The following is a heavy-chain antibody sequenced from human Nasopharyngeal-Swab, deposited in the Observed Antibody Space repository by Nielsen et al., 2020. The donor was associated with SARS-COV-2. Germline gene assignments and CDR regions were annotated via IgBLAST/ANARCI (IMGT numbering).Heavy chain of an antibody. D-gene: IGHD6-13*01. CDR1: EFTFSDYA. J-gene: IGHJ4*02. CDR3: AKDGSSSPTY. CDR2: ISGSGGDT. V-gene: IGHV3-23*01. Sequence: GGSLRLSCSVSEFTFSDYAMSWVRQAPGKGLEWVSAISGSGGDTYYADSVKGRFTISRDNSKNTLYLRMNSLRAEDTAVYYCAKDGSSSPTYWGQGTLVTVSS.